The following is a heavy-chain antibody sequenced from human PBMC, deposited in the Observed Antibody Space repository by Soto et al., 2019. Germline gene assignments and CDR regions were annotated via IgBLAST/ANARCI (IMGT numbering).Heavy chain of an antibody. V-gene: IGHV3-66*04. J-gene: IGHJ4*02. Sequence: GGSLRLSCAASGFTVSTTYMSWVRQAPGKGLEWVSDIYTGGNTYYADSVKGRFISYRDNFKNTLYLQLKSLRAEDTAVYYCAKRRPSGGLLYWGKGPLLTGSS. CDR1: GFTVSTTY. CDR3: AKRRPSGGLLY. D-gene: IGHD1-26*01. CDR2: IYTGGNT.